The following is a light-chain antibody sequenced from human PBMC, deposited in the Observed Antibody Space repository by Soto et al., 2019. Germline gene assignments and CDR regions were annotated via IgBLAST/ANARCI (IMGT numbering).Light chain of an antibody. J-gene: IGKJ1*01. CDR2: DAS. Sequence: IVLTQSPAILSVSPWERATLSCRASQSISRSLAWYQQKPGQAPRLLISDASTRATGIPARFSGSGSGTEFTLTISSLQPDDFATYYCQQYNSYSVTFGQGTKVDIK. V-gene: IGKV3-15*01. CDR1: QSISRS. CDR3: QQYNSYSVT.